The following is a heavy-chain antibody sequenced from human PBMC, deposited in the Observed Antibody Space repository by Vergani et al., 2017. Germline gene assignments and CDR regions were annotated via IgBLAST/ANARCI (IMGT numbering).Heavy chain of an antibody. J-gene: IGHJ6*04. D-gene: IGHD6-13*01. V-gene: IGHV3-9*01. CDR2: ISWNSGSI. CDR1: GFTFDDYA. CDR3: AKGQQLVFFSVDV. Sequence: EVQLVESGGGLVKPGGSLRLSCAASGFTFDDYAMHWVRQAPGKGLEWVSGISWNSGSIGYADSVKGRFTISRENAKNSLYLKMNSLRPEDTAHYYCAKGQQLVFFSVDVWGIGTSVTVTA.